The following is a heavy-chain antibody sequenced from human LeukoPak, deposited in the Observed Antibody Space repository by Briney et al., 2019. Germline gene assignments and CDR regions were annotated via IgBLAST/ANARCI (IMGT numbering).Heavy chain of an antibody. CDR3: ARDGDSSDFDY. CDR1: GGSISGYY. CDR2: IYYSGST. D-gene: IGHD3-22*01. Sequence: NPSETLSLTCTVSGGSISGYYWSWIRQPPGKGLEWIGYIYYSGSTNYNPSLKSRVTISEDTSKNQFSLKLSSVTAADTAVYYCARDGDSSDFDYWGQGTLVTVSS. J-gene: IGHJ4*02. V-gene: IGHV4-59*01.